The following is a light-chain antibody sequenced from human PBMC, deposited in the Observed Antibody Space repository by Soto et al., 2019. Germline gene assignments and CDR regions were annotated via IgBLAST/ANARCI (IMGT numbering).Light chain of an antibody. V-gene: IGLV2-14*01. J-gene: IGLJ1*01. CDR2: EVA. CDR1: NSDTTDFYS. Sequence: QSVLTQPASVSGSPGQSITISCTGTNSDTTDFYSVSWYQQHPGRAPKLVIYEVAKRPSGVSSRFSGSKSDNTASLTISGLQAEDEADYYCSSYTSSSLYVFGTGTKLTVL. CDR3: SSYTSSSLYV.